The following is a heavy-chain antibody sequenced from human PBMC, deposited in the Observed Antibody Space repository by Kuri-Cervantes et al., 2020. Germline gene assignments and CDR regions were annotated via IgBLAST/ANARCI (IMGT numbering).Heavy chain of an antibody. CDR3: AKDGTVGHFGY. V-gene: IGHV3-30-3*01. J-gene: IGHJ4*02. D-gene: IGHD4-17*01. CDR2: ISYDGSNK. CDR1: GFTFSSYA. Sequence: GGSLRLSCAASGFTFSSYAMHWVRQAPGKGLEWVAVISYDGSNKYYADSVKGRFTISRDNSKNTLYLQMNSLRAEDTAVYYCAKDGTVGHFGYWGQGTLVTVSS.